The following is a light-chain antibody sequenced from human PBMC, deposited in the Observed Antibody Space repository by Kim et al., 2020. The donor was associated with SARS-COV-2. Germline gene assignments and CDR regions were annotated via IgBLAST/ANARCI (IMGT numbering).Light chain of an antibody. CDR3: HVWDSSTVV. J-gene: IGLJ2*01. CDR1: KIVKKN. Sequence: SYELTQPLSVSVALGQTARISCGGNKIVKKNVHWYQQKPGQAPVLVIYRDDNRPSGIPERFSGSNSGNMATLTISRAQAGDEADYYYHVWDSSTVVFGGGTQLTVL. CDR2: RDD. V-gene: IGLV3-9*01.